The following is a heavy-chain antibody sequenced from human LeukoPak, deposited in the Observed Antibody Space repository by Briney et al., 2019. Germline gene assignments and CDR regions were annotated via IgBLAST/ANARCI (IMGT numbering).Heavy chain of an antibody. J-gene: IGHJ4*02. D-gene: IGHD6-19*01. CDR1: GYTFTGYY. V-gene: IGHV1-2*02. CDR2: INPNSGGA. CDR3: ARVSGIAVAGTDY. Sequence: ASVKVSCKASGYTFTGYYMHWVRQAPGQGLEWMGWINPNSGGANYAQKFQGRVTMTRDTSISTAYMELSRLRPDDTAVYYCARVSGIAVAGTDYWGQGTLVTVSS.